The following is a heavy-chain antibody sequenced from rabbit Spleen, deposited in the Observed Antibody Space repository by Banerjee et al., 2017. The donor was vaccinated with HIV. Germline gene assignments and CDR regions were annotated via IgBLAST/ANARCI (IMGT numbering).Heavy chain of an antibody. V-gene: IGHV1S40*01. J-gene: IGHJ6*01. CDR3: ARDTGSSFSTYGMDL. Sequence: QQLEESGGGLVKPGASLTLTCTASGVSFSSNHYMCWVRQAPGKGLEWIACIDAGSSAFTYFASWAKGRFTCSKTSSTTVTLQMTSLTAADTATYFCARDTGSSFSTYGMDLWGPGTLVTVS. D-gene: IGHD8-1*01. CDR1: GVSFSSNHY. CDR2: IDAGSSAFT.